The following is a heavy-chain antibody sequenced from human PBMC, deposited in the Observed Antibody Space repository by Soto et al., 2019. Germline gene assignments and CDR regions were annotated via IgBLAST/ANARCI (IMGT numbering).Heavy chain of an antibody. D-gene: IGHD6-19*01. CDR3: AKDYSSVWSRGIDV. CDR2: ISDAGERT. V-gene: IGHV3-23*01. Sequence: QPGGSLRLSCAATGFTFSNHAMSWVRRAAGKGLEWVSGISDAGERTYYADSVRGRFTVSRDNSKNTLYLQMNTLRAEDTAVYYCAKDYSSVWSRGIDVWGQGILVTVSS. CDR1: GFTFSNHA. J-gene: IGHJ4*02.